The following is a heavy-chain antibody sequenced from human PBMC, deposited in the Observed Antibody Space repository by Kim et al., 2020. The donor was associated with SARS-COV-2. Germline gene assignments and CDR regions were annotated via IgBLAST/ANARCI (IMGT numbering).Heavy chain of an antibody. Sequence: GGSLRLSCAASGFTFSSYSMNWVRQAPGKGLEWVSSISSSSSYIYYADSVKGRFTISRDNAKNSLYLQMNSLRAEDTAVYYCARQRGGILRFLEWLSEFDYWGQGTLVTVSS. CDR3: ARQRGGILRFLEWLSEFDY. D-gene: IGHD3-3*01. V-gene: IGHV3-21*01. CDR1: GFTFSSYS. J-gene: IGHJ4*02. CDR2: ISSSSSYI.